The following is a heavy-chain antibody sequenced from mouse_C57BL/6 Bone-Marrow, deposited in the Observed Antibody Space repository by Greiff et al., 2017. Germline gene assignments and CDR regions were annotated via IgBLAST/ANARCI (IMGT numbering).Heavy chain of an antibody. D-gene: IGHD3-2*02. CDR2: IYPGSGST. CDR3: ASPLDSSGYPWCAY. J-gene: IGHJ3*01. Sequence: VQLQQPGAELVKPGASVKMSCKASGYTFTSYWITWVKQRPGQGLEWIGEIYPGSGSTNYNEKFKSKATLTVDQSSSTAYMQLSSLTSEDSAVYYCASPLDSSGYPWCAYWGQGTLVTVSA. CDR1: GYTFTSYW. V-gene: IGHV1-55*01.